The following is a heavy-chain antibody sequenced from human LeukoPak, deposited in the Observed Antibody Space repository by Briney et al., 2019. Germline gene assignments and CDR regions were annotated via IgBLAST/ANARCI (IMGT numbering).Heavy chain of an antibody. CDR2: INPNSGGT. J-gene: IGHJ4*02. V-gene: IGHV1-2*02. CDR1: GYTFTSYD. D-gene: IGHD1-26*01. Sequence: ASVKVSCKASGYTFTSYDINWVRQATGQGLEWMGWINPNSGGTNYAQKFQGRVTMTRDTSISTVYMELSRLRSDDTAVYYCARGIMGATTLDYFDYWGQGTLVTVFS. CDR3: ARGIMGATTLDYFDY.